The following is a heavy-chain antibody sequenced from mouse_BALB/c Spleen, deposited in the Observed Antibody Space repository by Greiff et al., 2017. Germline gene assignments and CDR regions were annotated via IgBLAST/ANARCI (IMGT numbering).Heavy chain of an antibody. J-gene: IGHJ3*01. CDR3: ARGVRRGAWFAY. Sequence: VQLQQSGAELVRPGVSVKISCKGSGYTFTDYAMHWVKQSHAKSLEWIGVISTYYGDASYNQKFKGKATMTVDKSSSTAYMELARLTSEDSAIYYCARGVRRGAWFAYWGQGTLVTVSA. V-gene: IGHV1S137*01. CDR1: GYTFTDYA. D-gene: IGHD2-14*01. CDR2: ISTYYGDA.